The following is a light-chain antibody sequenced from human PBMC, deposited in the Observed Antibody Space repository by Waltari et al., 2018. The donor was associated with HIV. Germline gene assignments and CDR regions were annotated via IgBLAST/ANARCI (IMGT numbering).Light chain of an antibody. J-gene: IGLJ2*01. CDR2: DVT. Sequence: QSALTQPASVSGSPGQSITISCTGASNDIFNYNYVSWYQQHPAKAPKLIIYDVTSRPSGVSNRFSASTSGNTASLTISGLQADDEADYYCSSYTNNNTLIFGGGTKLTVL. CDR3: SSYTNNNTLI. V-gene: IGLV2-14*03. CDR1: SNDIFNYNY.